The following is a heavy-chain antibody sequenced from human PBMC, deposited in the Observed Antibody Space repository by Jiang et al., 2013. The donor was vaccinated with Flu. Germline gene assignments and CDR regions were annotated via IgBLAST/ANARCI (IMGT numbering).Heavy chain of an antibody. Sequence: KPTQTLTLTCTFSGFSLSTSGMGVGWIRQPPGKALEWLALIYWSDGKRYSPSLNSRLTITKDTSKNQAVLTMTNMDPVDTATYYCAHSYDTSGYYRALLDYWGQGTLVTVSS. CDR1: GFSLSTSGMG. CDR3: AHSYDTSGYYRALLDY. V-gene: IGHV2-5*01. D-gene: IGHD3-22*01. J-gene: IGHJ4*02. CDR2: IYWSDGK.